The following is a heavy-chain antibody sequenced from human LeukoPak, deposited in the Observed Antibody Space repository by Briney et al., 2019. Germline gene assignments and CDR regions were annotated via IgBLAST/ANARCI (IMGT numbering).Heavy chain of an antibody. CDR2: ISAYNGNT. Sequence: ASVKVSCKASGYTFTSYGISWVRQAHGQGLKWMGWISAYNGNTNYAQKLQGRVTMTTDTSTSTAYMELRSLRSDDTAVYYCARGRRITMVRETIDAFDIWGQGTMVTVSS. V-gene: IGHV1-18*01. J-gene: IGHJ3*02. CDR1: GYTFTSYG. D-gene: IGHD3-10*01. CDR3: ARGRRITMVRETIDAFDI.